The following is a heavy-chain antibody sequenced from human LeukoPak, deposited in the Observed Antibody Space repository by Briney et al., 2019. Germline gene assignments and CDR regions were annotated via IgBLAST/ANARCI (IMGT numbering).Heavy chain of an antibody. CDR2: IIPIFGTA. CDR3: ARVPMRVKYQQLPVFSYYYMDV. J-gene: IGHJ6*03. V-gene: IGHV1-69*05. CDR1: GCTFSSYA. D-gene: IGHD2-2*01. Sequence: SVKVSCKASGCTFSSYAISWVRQAPGQGLEWMGGIIPIFGTAKYSQKFQGRVTITTDESTSTAYMELSSLRSDDMAVYYCARVPMRVKYQQLPVFSYYYMDVWGKGTTVTIS.